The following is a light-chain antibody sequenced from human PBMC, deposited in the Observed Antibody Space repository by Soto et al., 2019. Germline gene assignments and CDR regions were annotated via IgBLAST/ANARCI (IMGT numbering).Light chain of an antibody. J-gene: IGLJ2*01. V-gene: IGLV2-23*02. Sequence: QSVLTQPASVSGSPGQSITISCTGTSSDVGIYNLVSWYQQHPGKAPKLMIYEVTKRPSGVSNRFSGSKSGNTASLTISGLQAEDEADYFCCSYEERSSSNVVFGGGTTLTVL. CDR2: EVT. CDR1: SSDVGIYNL. CDR3: CSYEERSSSNVV.